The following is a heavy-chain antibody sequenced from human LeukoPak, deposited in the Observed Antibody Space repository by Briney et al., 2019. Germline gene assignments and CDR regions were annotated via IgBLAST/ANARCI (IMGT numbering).Heavy chain of an antibody. V-gene: IGHV3-7*01. CDR3: ARGRRDTAMVFDAFDI. CDR1: GFTFSSYW. Sequence: GGSLRLSCAASGFTFSSYWMSWVRQAPGKGLEWVANIKQDGSEKYYVDSVKGRFAISRDNAKNSLYLQMNSLRAEDTAVYYCARGRRDTAMVFDAFDIWGQGTMVTVSS. J-gene: IGHJ3*02. D-gene: IGHD5-18*01. CDR2: IKQDGSEK.